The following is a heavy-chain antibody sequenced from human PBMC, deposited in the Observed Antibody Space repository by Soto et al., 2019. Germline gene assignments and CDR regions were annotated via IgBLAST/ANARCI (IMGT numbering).Heavy chain of an antibody. CDR1: GFTFSSYA. J-gene: IGHJ4*02. V-gene: IGHV3-23*01. D-gene: IGHD3-16*01. Sequence: GGSLRLSCAASGFTFSSYAMSWVRQAPGKGLEWVSAISGSGGSTCYADSVKGRFTISRDNSKNTLYLQMNSLRAEDTAVYYCAKDLYGRFIFDYWGQGTLVTVPQ. CDR2: ISGSGGST. CDR3: AKDLYGRFIFDY.